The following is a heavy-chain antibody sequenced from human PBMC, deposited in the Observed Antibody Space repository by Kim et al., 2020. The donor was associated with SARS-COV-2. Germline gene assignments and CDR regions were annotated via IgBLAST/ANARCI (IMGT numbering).Heavy chain of an antibody. CDR1: GFTFGDYA. Sequence: GGSLRLSCTASGFTFGDYAMSWFRQAPGKGLEWVGFIRSKAYGGTTEYAASVKGRFTISRDDSKSIAYLQMNSLKTEDTAVYYCTRDLAVAASYYYGMDVWGQGTTVTVSS. CDR3: TRDLAVAASYYYGMDV. V-gene: IGHV3-49*03. CDR2: IRSKAYGGTT. D-gene: IGHD6-19*01. J-gene: IGHJ6*02.